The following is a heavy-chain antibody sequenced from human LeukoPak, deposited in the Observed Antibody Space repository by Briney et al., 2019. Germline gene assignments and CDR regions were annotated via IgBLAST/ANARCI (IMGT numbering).Heavy chain of an antibody. D-gene: IGHD3-16*01. J-gene: IGHJ1*01. V-gene: IGHV4-31*11. CDR2: IYYSGNS. CDR3: GREETFGAVYD. CDR1: GGSISRGDSY. Sequence: SETLSLTCGLSGGSISRGDSYWSWIRQHPGEGLEWIGSIYYSGNSYYNPSLKSRATISIDTSKNHFSLKLSSVTAADTAAYYCGREETFGAVYDWGQGTLVTVSS.